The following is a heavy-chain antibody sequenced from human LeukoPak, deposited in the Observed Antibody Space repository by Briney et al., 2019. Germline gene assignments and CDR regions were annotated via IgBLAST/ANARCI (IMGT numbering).Heavy chain of an antibody. V-gene: IGHV4-34*01. CDR3: ARSGNDSSGYYVGGSAFDI. J-gene: IGHJ3*02. Sequence: SENLSLTCAVYGGSFSGYYWSWIRQPPGKGLEWIGETNHSGSTNYNPSLKSRVTISVDTSKNQFSLKLSSVTAADTAVYYCARSGNDSSGYYVGGSAFDIWGQGTTVTVSS. CDR2: TNHSGST. D-gene: IGHD3-22*01. CDR1: GGSFSGYY.